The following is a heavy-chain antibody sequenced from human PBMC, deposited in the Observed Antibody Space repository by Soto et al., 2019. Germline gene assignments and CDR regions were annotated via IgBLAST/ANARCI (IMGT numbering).Heavy chain of an antibody. CDR1: GYTFTSYG. Sequence: ASVKVSCKASGYTFTSYGISWVRQAPGQGLEWMGWISGYNGNTNYAQKFQGRVTMTTDTSTSTVHMELRSLRSDDTAVYYCARDVGGDNNWFDPWGQGTLVTSPQ. V-gene: IGHV1-18*01. D-gene: IGHD2-21*02. CDR2: ISGYNGNT. CDR3: ARDVGGDNNWFDP. J-gene: IGHJ5*02.